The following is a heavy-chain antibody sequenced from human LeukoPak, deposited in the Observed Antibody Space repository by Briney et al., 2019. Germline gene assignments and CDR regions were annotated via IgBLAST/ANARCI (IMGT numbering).Heavy chain of an antibody. Sequence: PAGTLSLTCAVSGGSIITTNWWSWVRQPPGKGLEWIGGVHLNGATHYNPSLGSRVSMSIDKSKNHMSLKLTSVTAADTAIYYCTRESGALSPFGFWGQGTLVT. J-gene: IGHJ4*02. CDR1: GGSIITTNW. CDR2: VHLNGAT. CDR3: TRESGALSPFGF. V-gene: IGHV4-4*02. D-gene: IGHD1-26*01.